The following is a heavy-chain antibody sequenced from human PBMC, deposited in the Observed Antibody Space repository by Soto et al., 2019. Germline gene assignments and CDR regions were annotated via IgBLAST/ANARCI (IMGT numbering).Heavy chain of an antibody. CDR1: GGSISSVDDF. D-gene: IGHD1-20*01. V-gene: IGHV4-30-4*01. Sequence: QVQLQESGPGLVKPSQTLSLTCTVSGGSISSVDDFWTWIRQPPGKGLEWIGYIYYSGSTYYKPSLKSRLTMSVDTSKNQFSLKLSSVTAADTAVYYCARDRAKWKDYYYYGMDVWGQGTTVTVSS. J-gene: IGHJ6*02. CDR3: ARDRAKWKDYYYYGMDV. CDR2: IYYSGST.